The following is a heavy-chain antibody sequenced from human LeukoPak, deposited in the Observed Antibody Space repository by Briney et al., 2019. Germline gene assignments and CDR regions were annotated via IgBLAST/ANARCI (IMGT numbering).Heavy chain of an antibody. Sequence: GASVKVSCKASGYTFTSYGISWVRQAPGQGLEWIGWISTYNGDTNYAQKLQGRVTMTTDTSTSTAYMELSSLRSEDTAVYYCARGDSSGCPDYWGQGTLVTVSS. V-gene: IGHV1-18*01. CDR3: ARGDSSGCPDY. CDR2: ISTYNGDT. D-gene: IGHD3-22*01. J-gene: IGHJ4*02. CDR1: GYTFTSYG.